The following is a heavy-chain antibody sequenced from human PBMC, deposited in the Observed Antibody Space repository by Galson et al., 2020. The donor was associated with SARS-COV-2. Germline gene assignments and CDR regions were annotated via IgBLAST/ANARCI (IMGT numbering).Heavy chain of an antibody. CDR3: ARALSRGASGIGAFDI. J-gene: IGHJ3*02. CDR2: INAGNGNT. V-gene: IGHV1-3*01. D-gene: IGHD1-26*01. Sequence: ASVKVSCKASGYTFTSSAMHWVRQAPGQRLEWMGWINAGNGNTKYSQKFQGRVTITRDTSASTAYMELSSLRSEDTAVYYCARALSRGASGIGAFDIWGQGTMVTVSS. CDR1: GYTFTSSA.